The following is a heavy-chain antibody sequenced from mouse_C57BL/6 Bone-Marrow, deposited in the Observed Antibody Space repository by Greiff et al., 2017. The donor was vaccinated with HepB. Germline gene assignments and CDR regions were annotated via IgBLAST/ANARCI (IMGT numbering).Heavy chain of an antibody. CDR2: IDPENGDT. D-gene: IGHD1-1*01. Sequence: EVQLQQSGAELVRPGASVKLSCTASGFNIKDDYMHWVKQRPEQGLEWIGWIDPENGDTEYASKFQGKATITADTSSNTAYLQLSILTSEDTAVYYCTTHFITTVVATYYYAMDYWGQGTSVTVSS. V-gene: IGHV14-4*01. CDR3: TTHFITTVVATYYYAMDY. J-gene: IGHJ4*01. CDR1: GFNIKDDY.